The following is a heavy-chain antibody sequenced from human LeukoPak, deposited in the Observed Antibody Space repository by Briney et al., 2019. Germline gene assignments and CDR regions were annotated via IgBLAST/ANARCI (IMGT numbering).Heavy chain of an antibody. CDR1: GYTFTSYW. V-gene: IGHV5-51*01. Sequence: GESLKISCEGSGYTFTSYWIAWVRQMPGKGLEWMGIIYPGDSDTRYSPSFQGQVTISADKSISTAYLQWSSLKASDTAMYYCAMGADHSGFPIDYWGQGTLVTVSS. D-gene: IGHD3-10*01. CDR2: IYPGDSDT. J-gene: IGHJ4*02. CDR3: AMGADHSGFPIDY.